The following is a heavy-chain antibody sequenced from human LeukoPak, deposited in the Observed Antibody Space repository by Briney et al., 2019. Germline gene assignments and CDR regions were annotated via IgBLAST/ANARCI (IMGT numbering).Heavy chain of an antibody. D-gene: IGHD4-17*01. CDR1: GFTFSSYS. V-gene: IGHV3-21*01. CDR2: ISSSSSYI. Sequence: GGFLRLSCAASGFTFSSYSMNWVRQAPGKGLEWVSSISSSSSYIYYADSVKGRFTISRDNAKNSLYLQMNSLRAEDTAVYYCASPPYGDWGYYYMDVWGKGTTVTVSS. CDR3: ASPPYGDWGYYYMDV. J-gene: IGHJ6*03.